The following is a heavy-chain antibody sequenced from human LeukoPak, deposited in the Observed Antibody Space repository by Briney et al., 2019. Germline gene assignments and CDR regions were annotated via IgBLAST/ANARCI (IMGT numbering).Heavy chain of an antibody. CDR2: ISYDGSNK. CDR1: GFTFSSYA. V-gene: IGHV3-30-3*01. Sequence: GGSLRLSCAASGFTFSSYAMHWDRQAPGKGLEWVAVISYDGSNKYYADSVKGRFTISRDNSKNTLYLQMNSLRAEDTAVYYCARDRDIEVGYYFDYWGQGTLVTVSS. D-gene: IGHD5-12*01. CDR3: ARDRDIEVGYYFDY. J-gene: IGHJ4*02.